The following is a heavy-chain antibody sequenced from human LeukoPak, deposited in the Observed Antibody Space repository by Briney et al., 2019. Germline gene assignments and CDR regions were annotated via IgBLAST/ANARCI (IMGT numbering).Heavy chain of an antibody. CDR3: ARARNGYCGSTSCWRAGWFDP. V-gene: IGHV1-69*13. D-gene: IGHD2-2*03. Sequence: ASVKVSCKASGGTFSSYAISWVRQAPGQGLEWMGGIIPIFGTANYAQKFQGRVTITADESTSTAYMELSSLRSEDTAVYYCARARNGYCGSTSCWRAGWFDPWGQGTLVTVSS. CDR2: IIPIFGTA. CDR1: GGTFSSYA. J-gene: IGHJ5*02.